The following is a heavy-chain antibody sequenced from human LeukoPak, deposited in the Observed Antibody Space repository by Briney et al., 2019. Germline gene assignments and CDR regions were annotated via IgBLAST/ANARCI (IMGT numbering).Heavy chain of an antibody. J-gene: IGHJ4*02. CDR1: GFTFSSYG. Sequence: GGSLRLSCAASGFTFSSYGMHWVRQAPGKGLEWVAVISYDGSNKYYADSVKGRFTISRDNSKNTLYLQMNSLRAEDTAVYYCAKSILEYYGSGSYYDYWGQGTLVTVSS. D-gene: IGHD3-10*01. V-gene: IGHV3-30*18. CDR3: AKSILEYYGSGSYYDY. CDR2: ISYDGSNK.